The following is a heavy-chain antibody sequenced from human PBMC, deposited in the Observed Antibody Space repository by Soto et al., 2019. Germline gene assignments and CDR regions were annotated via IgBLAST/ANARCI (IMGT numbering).Heavy chain of an antibody. CDR3: ARVGSGSYLGGLYYYYYYMDV. CDR2: IKQDGSEK. D-gene: IGHD3-10*01. CDR1: GFTFSSYW. V-gene: IGHV3-7*01. Sequence: GGSLRLSCAASGFTFSSYWMSWVRQAPGKGLEWVANIKQDGSEKYYVDSVKGRFTISRDKAKNSLYLQMNSLRAEDTAVYYCARVGSGSYLGGLYYYYYYMDVWGKGTTVTVSS. J-gene: IGHJ6*03.